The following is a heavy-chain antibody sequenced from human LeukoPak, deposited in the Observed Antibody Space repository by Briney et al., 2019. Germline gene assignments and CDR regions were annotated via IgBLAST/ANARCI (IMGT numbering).Heavy chain of an antibody. D-gene: IGHD1-26*01. V-gene: IGHV4-4*07. J-gene: IGHJ5*02. CDR1: GGSISSYY. Sequence: SETLSLTCTVSGGSISSYYWSWIRQPAGRGLEWIGRIYTSGGTNYNPSLKSRVTMSVDTSKNQFSLKLSSVTAADAAVYYCAREWELRGGWFDPWGQGTLVTVSS. CDR2: IYTSGGT. CDR3: AREWELRGGWFDP.